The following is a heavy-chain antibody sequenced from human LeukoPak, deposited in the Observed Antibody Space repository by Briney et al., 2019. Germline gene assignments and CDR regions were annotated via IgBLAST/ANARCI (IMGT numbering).Heavy chain of an antibody. CDR2: ITPTSGRT. CDR3: AREVRPAARREDSSSWTVPSFDY. CDR1: EEPSAGN. Sequence: SVRSSGRAFEEPSAGNHIAGFQQALDKGLRWWDWITPTSGRTNYAQKFQGRVTITADESTSTAYMELSSLRSEDTAVYYCAREVRPAARREDSSSWTVPSFDYWGQGTLVTVSS. D-gene: IGHD6-13*01. J-gene: IGHJ4*02. V-gene: IGHV1-69*13.